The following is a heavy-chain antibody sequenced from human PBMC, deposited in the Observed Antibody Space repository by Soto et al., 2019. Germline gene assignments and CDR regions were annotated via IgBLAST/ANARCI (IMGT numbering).Heavy chain of an antibody. Sequence: ASVTVSCTASGGTFSSYASIWVRQAPGQGLEWMGGIIPIFGTANYAQKFQGRVTITADESTSTAYMELSSLRSEDTAVYYCAREIAVAGTGYFDYWGQGTLVTVSS. CDR2: IIPIFGTA. CDR3: AREIAVAGTGYFDY. CDR1: GGTFSSYA. D-gene: IGHD6-19*01. J-gene: IGHJ4*02. V-gene: IGHV1-69*13.